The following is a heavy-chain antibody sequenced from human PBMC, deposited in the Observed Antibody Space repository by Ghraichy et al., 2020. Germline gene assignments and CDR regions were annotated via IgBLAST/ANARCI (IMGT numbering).Heavy chain of an antibody. CDR3: AREWIGARRGGRYFDL. CDR1: GGSISSGGYY. D-gene: IGHD6-6*01. V-gene: IGHV4-31*03. CDR2: IYYSGST. Sequence: SQTLSLTCTVSGGSISSGGYYWNWIRQHPGKGLEWIGYIYYSGSTYYNPSLKSRVTISVDTSKNQFSLKLSSVTAADTAVYHCAREWIGARRGGRYFDLWGRGTLVTVSS. J-gene: IGHJ2*01.